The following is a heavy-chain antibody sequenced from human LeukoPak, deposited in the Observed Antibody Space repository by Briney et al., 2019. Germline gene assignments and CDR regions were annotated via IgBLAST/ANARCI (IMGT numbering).Heavy chain of an antibody. CDR2: ISYDGTNK. Sequence: PGRSLRLSCAASGFTFSRYDMHWVRQAPGKGLEWVAVISYDGTNKYYGDSVKGRFTISRDNSKNTLYLQMNSLRAEDTALYYCAKDDVWFGELLSYFDYWGQGILVTVST. V-gene: IGHV3-30*18. CDR1: GFTFSRYD. D-gene: IGHD3-10*01. CDR3: AKDDVWFGELLSYFDY. J-gene: IGHJ4*02.